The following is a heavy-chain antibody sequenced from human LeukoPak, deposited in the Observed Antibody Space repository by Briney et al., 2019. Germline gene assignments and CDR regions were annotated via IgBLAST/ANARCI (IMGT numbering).Heavy chain of an antibody. J-gene: IGHJ3*02. D-gene: IGHD1-20*01. CDR3: AKIGSITGPFDIWGQGTPGPFDI. V-gene: IGHV3-30*02. CDR1: GFTFSSYG. CDR2: IRYDGSNK. Sequence: GGSLRLSCAASGFTFSSYGMHWVRQAPGKGLEWVAFIRYDGSNKYYADSVKGRFTISRDNSKNTLYLQMNSLRAEDTAVYYCAKIGSITGPFDIWGQGTPGPFDIWGQGTMVTVSS.